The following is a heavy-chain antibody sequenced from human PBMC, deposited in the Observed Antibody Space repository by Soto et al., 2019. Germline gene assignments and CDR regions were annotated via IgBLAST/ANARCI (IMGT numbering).Heavy chain of an antibody. V-gene: IGHV5-51*01. CDR3: VRHANGYNPLDY. CDR2: VLPRDSDS. CDR1: GDIFRNYG. D-gene: IGHD5-12*01. Sequence: GESLKISCKAFGDIFRNYGVGWVRKMTGKGLEWMGIVLPRDSDSRYSPSFYGQVTISADRSIDTAYLQWSSLKASDTAIYYCVRHANGYNPLDYWGLGTLVTVSS. J-gene: IGHJ4*02.